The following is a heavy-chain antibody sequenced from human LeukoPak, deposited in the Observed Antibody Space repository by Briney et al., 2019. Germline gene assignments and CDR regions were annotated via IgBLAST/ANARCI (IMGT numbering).Heavy chain of an antibody. J-gene: IGHJ4*02. CDR3: ARDFKITMVRGVMALGDY. D-gene: IGHD3-10*01. CDR2: ISYDGSDK. CDR1: GFTFSSYA. Sequence: PGGSLRLSCAASGFTFSSYAMHWVRQAPGKGLEWVAVISYDGSDKYYAGSVKGRFTISRDNSKNTLYLQMNSLRAEDTAVYYCARDFKITMVRGVMALGDYWGQGTLVTVSS. V-gene: IGHV3-30-3*01.